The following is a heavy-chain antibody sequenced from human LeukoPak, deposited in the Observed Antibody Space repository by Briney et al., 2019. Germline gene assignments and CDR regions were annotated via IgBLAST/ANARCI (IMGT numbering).Heavy chain of an antibody. D-gene: IGHD4-17*01. V-gene: IGHV4-59*01. CDR1: GASINGYF. CDR2: ISDSGST. Sequence: SETLSLTCTVSGASINGYFWTWIRQPPGKGLEWIGYISDSGSTNYNPSLKSRVTLSVDSSNTEFSLRLNSVTAADTAVYYCARVFRGAVTSNWFDPWGQGTPVTVSS. J-gene: IGHJ5*02. CDR3: ARVFRGAVTSNWFDP.